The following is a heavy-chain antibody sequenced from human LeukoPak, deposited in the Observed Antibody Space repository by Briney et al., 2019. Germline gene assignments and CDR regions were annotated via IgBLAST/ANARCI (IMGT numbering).Heavy chain of an antibody. CDR3: ARVSGDFRYYFDY. Sequence: LSLTCTVSGGSISSDDYYWSWIRQAPGKGLEWVSHISSSGSNIYYGDSVKGRFTISRDNAKNSLYLQMNSLRAEDTAVYYCARVSGDFRYYFDYWGQGTLVTVSS. V-gene: IGHV3-11*04. J-gene: IGHJ4*02. D-gene: IGHD4-17*01. CDR1: GGSISSDDYY. CDR2: ISSSGSNI.